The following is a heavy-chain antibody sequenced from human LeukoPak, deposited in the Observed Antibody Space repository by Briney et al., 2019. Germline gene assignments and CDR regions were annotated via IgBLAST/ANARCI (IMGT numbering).Heavy chain of an antibody. V-gene: IGHV4-34*01. CDR1: GGSFSGYY. Sequence: SETLSLTCAVYGGSFSGYYWNWIRQPPGKGLEWIGEINHSGSTNYNPSLKSRVTISVDTSKNQFSLKLSSVTAADTAVYYCARHVGDIDYWGQGTLVTVSS. CDR2: INHSGST. CDR3: ARHVGDIDY. J-gene: IGHJ4*02. D-gene: IGHD3-16*01.